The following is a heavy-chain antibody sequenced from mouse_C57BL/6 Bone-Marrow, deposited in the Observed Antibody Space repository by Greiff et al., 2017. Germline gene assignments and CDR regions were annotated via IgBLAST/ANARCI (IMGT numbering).Heavy chain of an antibody. V-gene: IGHV1-64*01. D-gene: IGHD1-1*01. J-gene: IGHJ2*01. CDR2: IHPNSGST. CDR3: ARRGSYYGSSPYYFDY. Sequence: VQLQQPGAELVKPGASVKLSCKASGYTFTSYWMHWVKQRPGQGLEWIGLIHPNSGSTNYNEKFKSKATLTVDKSSSTAYMQLSSLTSEDSAVYDCARRGSYYGSSPYYFDYWGQGTTLTVSS. CDR1: GYTFTSYW.